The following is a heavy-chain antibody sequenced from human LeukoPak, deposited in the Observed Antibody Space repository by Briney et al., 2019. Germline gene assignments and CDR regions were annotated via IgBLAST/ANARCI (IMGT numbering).Heavy chain of an antibody. J-gene: IGHJ4*02. V-gene: IGHV3-23*01. D-gene: IGHD1-26*01. CDR1: GFSFGNYA. CDR3: AKGVRWELPLDY. CDR2: ISGTGGAT. Sequence: GGSLRLSCVASGFSFGNYAMSWVRQAPGKGLQWVSQISGTGGATWYAGFARDRFTISRDNSKNTLNLQMNSLRAEDTALYYCAKGVRWELPLDYWGQGTLVTVSS.